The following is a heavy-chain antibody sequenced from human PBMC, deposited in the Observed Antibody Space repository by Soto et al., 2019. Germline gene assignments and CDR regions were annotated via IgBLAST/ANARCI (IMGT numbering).Heavy chain of an antibody. CDR3: ARAFDDSSRYYGALGL. D-gene: IGHD3-22*01. CDR1: GAFISSVDYY. V-gene: IGHV4-30-4*01. J-gene: IGHJ4*02. Sequence: QVQLQESGPGLVKPSQTLSLTCTVSGAFISSVDYYWSWIRQPPGKGLEWFGYIYYTGSPYYNPSLKSRLSRAAGASKNQSSRELTSVTVADTAVYYCARAFDDSSRYYGALGLWCQGTLVTDS. CDR2: IYYTGSP.